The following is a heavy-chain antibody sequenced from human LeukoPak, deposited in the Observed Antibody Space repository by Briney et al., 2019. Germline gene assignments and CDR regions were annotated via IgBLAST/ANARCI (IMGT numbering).Heavy chain of an antibody. Sequence: GGSLRFSCAASGFTFDDYAMHWVRQAPGKGLEWVSGISWNSGSIGYADSVKGRFTISRDNAKNSLYLQMNSLRAEDTALYYCAKAKAMVRGVITRYYFDYWGQGTLVTVSS. CDR1: GFTFDDYA. D-gene: IGHD3-10*01. J-gene: IGHJ4*02. CDR3: AKAKAMVRGVITRYYFDY. V-gene: IGHV3-9*01. CDR2: ISWNSGSI.